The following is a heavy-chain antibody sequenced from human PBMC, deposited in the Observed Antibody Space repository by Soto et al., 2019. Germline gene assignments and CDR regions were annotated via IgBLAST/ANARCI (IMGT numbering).Heavy chain of an antibody. D-gene: IGHD6-6*01. V-gene: IGHV3-23*01. CDR3: AKNWDTTFSSSSH. Sequence: GGSLRLSCAASVFPFTTYAMTWVRQAPGKGLEWVSAISGSGGSTYYADSVKGRFTISRDNSKNTLFLQMNSLRAEDTAVYYCAKNWDTTFSSSSHWGQGTLVTVSS. J-gene: IGHJ4*02. CDR2: ISGSGGST. CDR1: VFPFTTYA.